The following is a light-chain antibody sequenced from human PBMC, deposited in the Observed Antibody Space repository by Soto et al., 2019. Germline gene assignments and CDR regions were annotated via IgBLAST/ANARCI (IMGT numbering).Light chain of an antibody. CDR2: GAS. V-gene: IGKV3-20*01. CDR3: QQYNNWPRT. Sequence: EIVLTQSPDTLSLSPGERATLSCRASQSVSSNYLAWYQQIPGQAPRPLIYGASSRVPGIPDRFSGSGSGTDFTLTISRLEPEDFAVYYCQQYNNWPRTFGQWTKVDI. J-gene: IGKJ1*01. CDR1: QSVSSNY.